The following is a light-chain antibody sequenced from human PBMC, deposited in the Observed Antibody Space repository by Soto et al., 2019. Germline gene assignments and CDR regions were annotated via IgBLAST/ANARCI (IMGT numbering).Light chain of an antibody. CDR1: QSVDSK. CDR2: DAS. Sequence: EIVMTQSPATLSVSPGERAIFSCRASQSVDSKLAWYQQKLGQAPRLLIYDASTRATGIPAGFSGSGSGTEFTLTISSLQSEDFAIYYCQQYYVWNTFGGGTK. J-gene: IGKJ4*01. CDR3: QQYYVWNT. V-gene: IGKV3D-15*01.